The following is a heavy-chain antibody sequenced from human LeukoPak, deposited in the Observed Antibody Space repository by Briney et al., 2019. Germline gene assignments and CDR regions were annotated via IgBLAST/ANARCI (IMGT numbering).Heavy chain of an antibody. D-gene: IGHD3-22*01. Sequence: SETLSLTCAVSGGSISSGGYSWSWVRQPPGKGLERIGYIYHSGSTYYNPSLKSRVTISVDRSKNQFSLKLSSVTAADTAVYYCARAGYDSSGYPVPFDYWGQGTLVTVSS. CDR3: ARAGYDSSGYPVPFDY. V-gene: IGHV4-30-2*01. CDR1: GGSISSGGYS. CDR2: IYHSGST. J-gene: IGHJ4*02.